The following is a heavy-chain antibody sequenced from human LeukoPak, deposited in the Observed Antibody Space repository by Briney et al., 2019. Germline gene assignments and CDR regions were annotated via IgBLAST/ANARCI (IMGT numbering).Heavy chain of an antibody. J-gene: IGHJ4*02. CDR3: ARARLKAGELLFDY. CDR1: GFTFSSYA. CDR2: ISYDGSNK. Sequence: GGSLRLYCAASGFTFSSYAMHWVRQAPGKGLEWVAVISYDGSNKYYADSVKGRFTISRDNSKNTLYLQMNSLRAEDTAVYYCARARLKAGELLFDYWGQGTLVTVSS. V-gene: IGHV3-30-3*01. D-gene: IGHD1-26*01.